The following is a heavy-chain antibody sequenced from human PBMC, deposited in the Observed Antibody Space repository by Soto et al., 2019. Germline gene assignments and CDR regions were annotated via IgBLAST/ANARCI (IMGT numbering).Heavy chain of an antibody. CDR1: GFTFSSYA. CDR2: ISGSGGST. V-gene: IGHV3-23*01. Sequence: GGSLRLSCAASGFTFSSYAMSWVRQGPRKGLEWVSAISGSGGSTYYADSVKGRFTISRDNSKNTLYLQMNSLRAEDPAVYYCPTRAYYYIFTGYPQFDYWGQGTLVTVSS. D-gene: IGHD3-9*01. CDR3: PTRAYYYIFTGYPQFDY. J-gene: IGHJ4*02.